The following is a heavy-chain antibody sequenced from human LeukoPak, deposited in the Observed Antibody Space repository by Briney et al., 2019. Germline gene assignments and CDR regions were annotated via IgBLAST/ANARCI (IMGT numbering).Heavy chain of an antibody. CDR3: AGPSIAAAEY. Sequence: SETLSLTCTVSGGSISSYYWSWIRQPPGKGLEWIGYIYYSGSTNYNPSLKSRVTISVDTSKNQFSLKLSSVTAAGTAVYYCAGPSIAAAEYWGQGTLVTVSS. D-gene: IGHD6-13*01. J-gene: IGHJ4*02. CDR1: GGSISSYY. CDR2: IYYSGST. V-gene: IGHV4-59*08.